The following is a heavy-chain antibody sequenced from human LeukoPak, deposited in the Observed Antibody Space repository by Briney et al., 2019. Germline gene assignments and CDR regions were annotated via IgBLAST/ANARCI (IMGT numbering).Heavy chain of an antibody. D-gene: IGHD2-2*01. CDR2: ISDSGDKT. CDR1: GFTFSNHA. CDR3: AKDGGGYCNNSSC. V-gene: IGHV3-23*01. Sequence: GGSLRLSCAASGFTFSNHAMNWVRQAPGKGLECVSAISDSGDKTDYADSVRGRFTIYRDNSKDTLYLQMNSLGAADTAVYYCAKDGGGYCNNSSCWGQGTLVTVSS. J-gene: IGHJ4*02.